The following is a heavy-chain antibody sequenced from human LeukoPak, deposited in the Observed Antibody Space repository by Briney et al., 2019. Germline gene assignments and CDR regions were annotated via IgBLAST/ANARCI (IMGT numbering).Heavy chain of an antibody. J-gene: IGHJ4*02. CDR3: ARGGRYCSGGSCYVDY. CDR1: GGTFSSYA. Sequence: ASVKVSCKASGGTFSSYAISWVRQAPGQGLEWMGRIIPILGIANYAQKFQGRVTITADKSTSTAYMELSSLRSEDTAVYYCARGGRYCSGGSCYVDYWGQGTLVTVSS. D-gene: IGHD2-15*01. V-gene: IGHV1-69*04. CDR2: IIPILGIA.